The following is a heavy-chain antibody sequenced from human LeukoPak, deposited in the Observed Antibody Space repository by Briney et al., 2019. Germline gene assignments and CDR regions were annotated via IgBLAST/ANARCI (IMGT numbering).Heavy chain of an antibody. CDR1: GFTFSSYW. CDR2: IKQDGSEK. D-gene: IGHD3-9*01. CDR3: AKSEKGSYYDILTGYLRYYYYMDV. J-gene: IGHJ6*03. V-gene: IGHV3-7*03. Sequence: GGSLRLSCAASGFTFSSYWMSWVRQAPGKGLEWVANIKQDGSEKYYVDSVKGRFTISRDNAKNSLYLQMNSLRAEDTALYYCAKSEKGSYYDILTGYLRYYYYMDVWGKGTTVTISS.